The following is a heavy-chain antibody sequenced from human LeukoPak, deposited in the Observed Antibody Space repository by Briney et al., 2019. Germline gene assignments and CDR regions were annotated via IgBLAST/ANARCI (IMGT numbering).Heavy chain of an antibody. CDR3: ARGSYGSGSRDFDY. CDR2: IYYSGST. CDR1: GGSISSYY. V-gene: IGHV4-59*01. J-gene: IGHJ4*02. Sequence: SETLSLTCTVSGGSISSYYWSWIRQPPGKGLEWIGYIYYSGSTNYNPSLKSRVTISVDTSKNQFSLELSSVTAADTAVYYCARGSYGSGSRDFDYWGQGTLVTVSS. D-gene: IGHD3-10*01.